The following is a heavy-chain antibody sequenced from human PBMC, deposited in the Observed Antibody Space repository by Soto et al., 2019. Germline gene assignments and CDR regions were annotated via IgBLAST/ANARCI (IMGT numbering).Heavy chain of an antibody. Sequence: HPGGSLRLSCAASGFTLSGHGLHWVRQAPGKGLEWVAVVTHDGTERHYPDSVKGRFTISRDNAKNSLYLQMNSLRAEDTAVYYCAKWLLSAYDAFDIWGQGTMVTVSS. J-gene: IGHJ3*02. CDR3: AKWLLSAYDAFDI. CDR2: VTHDGTER. D-gene: IGHD3-3*01. V-gene: IGHV3-30*18. CDR1: GFTLSGHG.